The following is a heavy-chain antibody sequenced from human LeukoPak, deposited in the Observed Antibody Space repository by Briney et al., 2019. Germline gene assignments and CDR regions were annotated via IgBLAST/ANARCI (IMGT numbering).Heavy chain of an antibody. CDR1: GGSFSGYY. J-gene: IGHJ4*02. D-gene: IGHD3-10*01. CDR2: INHRGST. Sequence: SETLSLTCAVYGGSFSGYYWSWIRQPPEKGLEWIGEINHRGSTNYNPSLKSRVTISVDTSKNQFSLKLSSVTAADTAVYYCARGRFKYDYWGQGTLVTVSS. CDR3: ARGRFKYDY. V-gene: IGHV4-34*01.